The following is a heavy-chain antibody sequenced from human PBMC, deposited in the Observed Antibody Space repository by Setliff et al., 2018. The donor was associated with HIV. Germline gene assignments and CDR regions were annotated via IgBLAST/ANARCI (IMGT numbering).Heavy chain of an antibody. J-gene: IGHJ3*01. V-gene: IGHV4-59*01. CDR3: ARSGYTSGFYWVFGAFGV. Sequence: SETLSLTCTVSGGSISNYYWTWIRQPPGKGPEWIASIQYGDISHYNPSLQSRVTISVDTSTKKFSLYLSSVNETDTAVYYCARSGYTSGFYWVFGAFGVWGQGKMITVSS. D-gene: IGHD3-22*01. CDR1: GGSISNYY. CDR2: IQYGDIS.